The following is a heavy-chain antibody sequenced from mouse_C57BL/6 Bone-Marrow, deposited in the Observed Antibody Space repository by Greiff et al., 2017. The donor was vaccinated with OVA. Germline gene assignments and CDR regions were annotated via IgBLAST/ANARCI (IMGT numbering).Heavy chain of an antibody. D-gene: IGHD4-1*02. CDR1: GYTFTSYG. Sequence: VQLQQSGAELARPGASVKLSCKASGYTFTSYGISWVKQRTGQGLEWIGEIYPRSGNTYYNEKFKGKATLTADKSSSTAYMELRSLTSEDSAVDFCARRQLVLWCAYWGQGTLVTVSA. CDR2: IYPRSGNT. J-gene: IGHJ3*01. V-gene: IGHV1-81*01. CDR3: ARRQLVLWCAY.